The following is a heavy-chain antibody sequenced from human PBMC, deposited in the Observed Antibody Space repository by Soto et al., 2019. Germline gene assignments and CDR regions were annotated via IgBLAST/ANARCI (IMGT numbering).Heavy chain of an antibody. J-gene: IGHJ6*02. CDR3: AKGSGSYFRYYYYGMDV. CDR2: ISYDGSNK. V-gene: IGHV3-30*18. CDR1: GFTFSSYG. D-gene: IGHD1-26*01. Sequence: PGGSLRLSCAASGFTFSSYGMHWVRQAPGKGLEWVAVISYDGSNKYYADSVKGRSTISRDNSKNTLYLQMNSLRAEDTAVYYCAKGSGSYFRYYYYGMDVWGQGTTVTVSS.